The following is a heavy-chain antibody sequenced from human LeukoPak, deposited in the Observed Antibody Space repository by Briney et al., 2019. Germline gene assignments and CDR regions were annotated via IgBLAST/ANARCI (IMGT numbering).Heavy chain of an antibody. CDR2: IYYSGST. CDR1: GGSISSSSYY. D-gene: IGHD3-9*01. Sequence: SETLSLTCTVSGGSISSSSYYWGWIRQPPGKGLEWIGSIYYSGSTYYNPSLKSRVIISVDTSKNQFSLKLSSVTAADTAVYYCARVGGYDILTGDAFDIWGQGTMVTVSS. CDR3: ARVGGYDILTGDAFDI. J-gene: IGHJ3*02. V-gene: IGHV4-39*07.